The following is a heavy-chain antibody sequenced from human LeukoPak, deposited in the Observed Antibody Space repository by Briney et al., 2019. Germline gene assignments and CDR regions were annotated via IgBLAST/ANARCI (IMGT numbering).Heavy chain of an antibody. CDR2: INPNSGGT. V-gene: IGHV1-2*02. CDR1: GYTFTSYG. D-gene: IGHD1-26*01. Sequence: ASVKVSCKVSGYTFTSYGISWVRQAPGQGLEWMGWINPNSGGTNYAQKFQGRVTMTRDTSISTAYMELSRLRSDDTAVYYCARDLDDIVGATFDYWGQGTLVTVSS. J-gene: IGHJ4*02. CDR3: ARDLDDIVGATFDY.